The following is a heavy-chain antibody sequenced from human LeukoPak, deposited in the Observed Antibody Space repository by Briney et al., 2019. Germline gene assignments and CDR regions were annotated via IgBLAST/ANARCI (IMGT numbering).Heavy chain of an antibody. CDR1: GRSISSGGYY. D-gene: IGHD2-2*01. Sequence: SEPQTLLCSLSGRSISSGGYYWSWIRQHPGKGLEWIGYIYYSGSTYYNPSLKSRVNISVDTSKNQFSLKLSSVTAADTAVYYCAREDPVPAAALDYWGQGTMVTVSS. CDR2: IYYSGST. CDR3: AREDPVPAAALDY. J-gene: IGHJ4*02. V-gene: IGHV4-31*03.